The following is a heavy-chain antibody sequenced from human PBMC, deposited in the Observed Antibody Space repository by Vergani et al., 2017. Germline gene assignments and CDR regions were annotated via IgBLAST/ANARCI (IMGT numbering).Heavy chain of an antibody. CDR3: AKAPGGKQQLVQGFDP. CDR2: ISYDGSNK. J-gene: IGHJ5*02. V-gene: IGHV3-30*18. Sequence: VQLVESGGGLVQPGGSLKLSCAASGFTFSSYGMHWVRQAPGKGLEWVAVISYDGSNKYYADSVKGRFTISRDNSKNTLYLQMNSLRAEDTAVYYCAKAPGGKQQLVQGFDPWGQGTLVTVSS. D-gene: IGHD6-13*01. CDR1: GFTFSSYG.